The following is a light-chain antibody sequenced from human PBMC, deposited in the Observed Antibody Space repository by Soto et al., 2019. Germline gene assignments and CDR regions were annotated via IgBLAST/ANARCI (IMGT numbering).Light chain of an antibody. J-gene: IGKJ1*01. CDR3: QQYGSSPLT. V-gene: IGKV3-20*01. CDR1: QSVSSSY. CDR2: GAS. Sequence: EIVLTQSAGTLSLSAGERATLSCRASQSVSSSYLAWYQQKHGQAPRLLIYGASNRATGIPDRISGSVYGTDFNLTISRLEPEDFAVYYCQQYGSSPLTFGQGTKVDIK.